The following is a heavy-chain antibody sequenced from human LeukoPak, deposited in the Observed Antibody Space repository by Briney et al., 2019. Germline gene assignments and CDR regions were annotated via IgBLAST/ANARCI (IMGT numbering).Heavy chain of an antibody. J-gene: IGHJ4*02. V-gene: IGHV3-21*01. Sequence: GGSLRLSCAASGFTFSSYSMNWVRQAPGKGLGWVSSISSSSSYIYYADSVKGRFTISRDNAKNSLYLQMNSLRAEDTAVYYCASSRISRPYDYWGQGTLVTVSS. CDR2: ISSSSSYI. D-gene: IGHD2-15*01. CDR3: ASSRISRPYDY. CDR1: GFTFSSYS.